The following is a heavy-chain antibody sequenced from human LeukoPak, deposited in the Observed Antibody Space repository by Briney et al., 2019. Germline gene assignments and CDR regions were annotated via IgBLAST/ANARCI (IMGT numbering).Heavy chain of an antibody. Sequence: GGSLRLSCAVSGFTFRSYWMRWVRQAPGRGLEWVANINEDGSERYSVDSVKGRFTISRDNADNSLYLAMNSLRAEDTAVYYCATDRQPSRYLGLWSWGQGALVTVSS. CDR2: INEDGSER. D-gene: IGHD5-18*01. CDR1: GFTFRSYW. J-gene: IGHJ4*02. CDR3: ATDRQPSRYLGLWS. V-gene: IGHV3-7*01.